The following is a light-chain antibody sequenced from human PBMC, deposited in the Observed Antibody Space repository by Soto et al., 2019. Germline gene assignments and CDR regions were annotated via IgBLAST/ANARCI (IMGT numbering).Light chain of an antibody. CDR3: QQYENLPT. J-gene: IGKJ5*01. V-gene: IGKV1-33*01. Sequence: DIQMTQSPSSLSASVGDIVTITCQASQDISIYLNWYQHKPGKAPELLIYDVSNLETGVPSRFRGSGSGTDFTFTISRLQPEDIATYYCQQYENLPTFGQGTRLEIK. CDR2: DVS. CDR1: QDISIY.